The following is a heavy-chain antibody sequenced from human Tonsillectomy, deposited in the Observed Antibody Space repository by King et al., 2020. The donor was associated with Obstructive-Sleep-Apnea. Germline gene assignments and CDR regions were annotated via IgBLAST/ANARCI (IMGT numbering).Heavy chain of an antibody. CDR1: GVSLTTNGVG. CDR3: AHRPPIAVAGGFDY. Sequence: TLKESGPTLVKPTQTLTLTCSFSGVSLTTNGVGVGWIRPPPGKALECLALIYWYGDKLYSPSLKSRLTITKDTSKNQVVLTMTNMDPVDTATYYCAHRPPIAVAGGFDYWGQGTLVTVSS. V-gene: IGHV2-5*01. D-gene: IGHD6-19*01. CDR2: IYWYGDK. J-gene: IGHJ4*02.